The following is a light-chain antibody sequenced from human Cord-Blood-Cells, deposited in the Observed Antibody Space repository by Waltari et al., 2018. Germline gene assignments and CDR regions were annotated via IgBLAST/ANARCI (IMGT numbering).Light chain of an antibody. J-gene: IGLJ3*02. CDR2: EGS. CDR3: CSYAGSSTPNWV. Sequence: QSALTQPASVSGSPGQSITISCTGTCSDVGSYNLFSWYQQHPGKAPKLLIYEGSKRPSGVSNRFSGSKSGNTASLTLSGLQAEDEADYYCCSYAGSSTPNWVFGGGTKLTVL. CDR1: CSDVGSYNL. V-gene: IGLV2-23*01.